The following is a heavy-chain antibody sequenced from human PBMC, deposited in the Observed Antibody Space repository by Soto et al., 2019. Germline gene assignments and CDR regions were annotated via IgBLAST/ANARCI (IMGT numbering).Heavy chain of an antibody. CDR1: GFTFSDYW. CDR2: IKQAGSES. V-gene: IGHV3-7*01. D-gene: IGHD4-17*01. Sequence: GGSLRLSCAASGFTFSDYWMTWVRQAPGKGLEWVANIKQAGSESYYVDSVRGRFTISRDNAKNSLYLQMNGLRADDTAVYYCAREYDYGDYSYFDYWGPGTLVTVSS. J-gene: IGHJ4*02. CDR3: AREYDYGDYSYFDY.